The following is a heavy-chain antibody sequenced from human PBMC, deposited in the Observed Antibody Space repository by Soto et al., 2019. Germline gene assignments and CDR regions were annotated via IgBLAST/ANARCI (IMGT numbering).Heavy chain of an antibody. J-gene: IGHJ4*02. V-gene: IGHV3-23*01. CDR2: IRTTYDT. CDR3: ANLARYQPFDY. D-gene: IGHD2-2*01. CDR1: GFALSTYT. Sequence: EVQLLESGGGLVQPGGSLRLSCAASGFALSTYTMIWVRQAPGKGLEWVSGIRTTYDTYYAESVKGRFTISRDDSTNTLYLQMNSLRAEDTPVYYCANLARYQPFDYWGQGTVVTVSS.